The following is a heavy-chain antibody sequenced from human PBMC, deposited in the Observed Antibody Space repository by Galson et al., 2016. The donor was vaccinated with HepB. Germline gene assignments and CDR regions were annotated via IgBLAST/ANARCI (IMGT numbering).Heavy chain of an antibody. D-gene: IGHD2/OR15-2a*01. CDR3: TRDLSWGIFLGI. Sequence: SETLSLTCAVSGDSLSSRHWWSWVRQPPGKGLEWIGEIYHGGTTNYNPSLKTRVNISVDMSKNHFSLRLSSVTAADTAVYYCTRDLSWGIFLGIWGQGTLVTVSS. CDR1: GDSLSSRHW. V-gene: IGHV4-4*02. J-gene: IGHJ4*02. CDR2: IYHGGTT.